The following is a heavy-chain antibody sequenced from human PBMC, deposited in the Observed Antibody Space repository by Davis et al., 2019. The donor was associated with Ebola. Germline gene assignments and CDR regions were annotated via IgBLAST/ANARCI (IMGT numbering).Heavy chain of an antibody. CDR1: GGSISSYY. D-gene: IGHD3-16*02. Sequence: SETLSLTCTVSGGSISSYYWSWIRQPPGKGLEWIGYIYYSGSTNYNPSLKSRVTISVDTSKNQFSLKLNSVTAADTAVYYCARVPSTFGGVIDRLDYWGQGTLVTVSS. CDR3: ARVPSTFGGVIDRLDY. CDR2: IYYSGST. J-gene: IGHJ4*02. V-gene: IGHV4-59*01.